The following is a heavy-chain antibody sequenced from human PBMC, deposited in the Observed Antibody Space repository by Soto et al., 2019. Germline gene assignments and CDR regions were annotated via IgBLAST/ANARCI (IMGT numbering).Heavy chain of an antibody. V-gene: IGHV1-69*01. Sequence: QVQLVQSGAEVKKPGSSVKVSCKASGGTFSSYAISWVRQAPGQGLEWMGGIIPISGTANYAEKFQGRVTITADESTSTAYMARSRLRSEDTAVYYCARSQGSSTSLEIYYYYYYGMDVWGQGTTVTVSS. CDR1: GGTFSSYA. CDR3: ARSQGSSTSLEIYYYYYYGMDV. CDR2: IIPISGTA. J-gene: IGHJ6*02. D-gene: IGHD2-2*01.